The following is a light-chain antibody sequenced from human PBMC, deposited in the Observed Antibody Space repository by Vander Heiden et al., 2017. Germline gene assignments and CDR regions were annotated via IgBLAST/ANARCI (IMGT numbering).Light chain of an antibody. CDR1: QSVSSY. J-gene: IGKJ3*01. CDR3: QQRSNWLFT. V-gene: IGKV3-11*01. Sequence: PATLSLSPGERATLSCRASQSVSSYLAWYQQKPGQAPRLLIYDASNRATGIPARFSGSGSGTDFTLTISSLEPEDFAVYYCQQRSNWLFTFGPGTKVDIK. CDR2: DAS.